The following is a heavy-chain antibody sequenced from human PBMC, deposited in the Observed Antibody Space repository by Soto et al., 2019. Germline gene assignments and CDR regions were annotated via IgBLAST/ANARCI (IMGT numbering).Heavy chain of an antibody. Sequence: SETLSLTCTVSGGSISSGDYYWSWIRQPPGKGLEWIGYIYYSGSTYYNPSLKSRVTISVDTSKNQFSLKLSSVTAADTAVYYCAREGDTAMVGEYYFDYWGQGTLVTVSS. CDR1: GGSISSGDYY. V-gene: IGHV4-30-4*01. D-gene: IGHD5-18*01. CDR3: AREGDTAMVGEYYFDY. CDR2: IYYSGST. J-gene: IGHJ4*02.